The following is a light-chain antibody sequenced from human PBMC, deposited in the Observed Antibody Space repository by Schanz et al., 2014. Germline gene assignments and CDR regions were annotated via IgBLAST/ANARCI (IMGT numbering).Light chain of an antibody. CDR2: EVS. V-gene: IGLV2-8*01. Sequence: QSALTQPASVSGSPGQSITISCTGTSSDVGAYNFVSWYQQHPGKAPKLMIYEVSKRPSGVPDRFSGSKSGYTASLTVSGLQAEDEADYYCSSYAGTNNYVFGTGTKLTVL. J-gene: IGLJ1*01. CDR1: SSDVGAYNF. CDR3: SSYAGTNNYV.